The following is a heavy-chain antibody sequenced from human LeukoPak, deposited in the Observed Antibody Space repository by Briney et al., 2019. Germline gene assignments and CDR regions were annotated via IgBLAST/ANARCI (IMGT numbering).Heavy chain of an antibody. V-gene: IGHV4-4*07. CDR3: ARESSGTYYNPLGYMDV. D-gene: IGHD3-10*01. J-gene: IGHJ6*03. CDR1: GGSISLYY. CDR2: IFTTGIT. Sequence: PSETLSLTCTVSGGSISLYYWNWIRQPAGKGLEGIGRIFTTGITNYNSSLKSRVTMSVDTSKNQFSLNLTSVTAADTAVYYCARESSGTYYNPLGYMDVWGKGTTVTVSS.